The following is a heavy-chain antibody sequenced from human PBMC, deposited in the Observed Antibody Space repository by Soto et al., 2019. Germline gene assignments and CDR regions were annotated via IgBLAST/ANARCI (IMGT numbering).Heavy chain of an antibody. V-gene: IGHV1-3*01. CDR2: INAGNGNT. J-gene: IGHJ4*02. Sequence: ASVKVSSKDPRYTYTSYSLHWVHQAPGQRLEWMGWINAGNGNTKYSQKFQGRVTFTRDTSAGTVYMQLSSLTSEDTAVYYCARADSGFSGSHYIDYFNYWGQGALVTVSS. CDR3: ARADSGFSGSHYIDYFNY. D-gene: IGHD1-26*01. CDR1: RYTYTSYS.